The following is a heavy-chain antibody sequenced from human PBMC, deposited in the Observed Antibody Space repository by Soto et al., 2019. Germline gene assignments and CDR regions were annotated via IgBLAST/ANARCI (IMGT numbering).Heavy chain of an antibody. D-gene: IGHD3-10*01. CDR3: ARGTPVWFDP. Sequence: QVQLVQSGAEEKKPGASVKVSCKASGYTFSDYAIHWVRQAPGQRPEWMGWTNAGNGNTKYSQKFQGRVTITRDTSASTAYMELSSLRSEDTAVYYCARGTPVWFDPWGQGTLVTVSS. J-gene: IGHJ5*02. CDR1: GYTFSDYA. V-gene: IGHV1-3*05. CDR2: TNAGNGNT.